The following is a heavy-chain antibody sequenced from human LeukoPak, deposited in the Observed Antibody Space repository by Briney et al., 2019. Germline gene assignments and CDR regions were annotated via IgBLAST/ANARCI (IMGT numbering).Heavy chain of an antibody. D-gene: IGHD6-13*01. CDR2: TNSDGINT. CDR1: GFTFSNYW. V-gene: IGHV3-74*01. J-gene: IGHJ4*02. Sequence: GGSLRLSCAASGFTFSNYWMHWVRQAPGKGLVWVSRTNSDGINTSYADSVKGRFTISRVNAKNTLNLQMNSLRAEDTAVYYCARDHPAAGIIFDYWGQGTLVTVSS. CDR3: ARDHPAAGIIFDY.